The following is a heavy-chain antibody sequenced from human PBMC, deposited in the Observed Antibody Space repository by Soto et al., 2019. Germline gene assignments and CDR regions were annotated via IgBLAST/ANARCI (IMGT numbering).Heavy chain of an antibody. CDR1: GYTFTHYG. V-gene: IGHV1-18*01. CDR2: ISALNGNT. J-gene: IGHJ3*01. Sequence: QVQLVQSVAEVKKPGASVKVSCKASGYTFTHYGISWVRQAPGQGLAWMGWISALNGNTKYVDNFQDRVTMTTDTSTNTSYMEVRSLRSDDTAIYYCARVYGSGSYIAFDFWGQGTMVTVSS. D-gene: IGHD3-10*01. CDR3: ARVYGSGSYIAFDF.